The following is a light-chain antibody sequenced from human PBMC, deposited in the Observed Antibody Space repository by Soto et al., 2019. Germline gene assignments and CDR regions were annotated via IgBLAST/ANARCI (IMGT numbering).Light chain of an antibody. V-gene: IGKV3-11*01. Sequence: ESVLTQSPATLSLSPGERATLSCRASQSIRTSLAWYQQKPGQAPRLVIFDASNRANGVPARFGGSGSGTDFALTINSLEPEDFAVYYCQQRNVWPPITFGQGTRLEIK. J-gene: IGKJ5*01. CDR3: QQRNVWPPIT. CDR1: QSIRTS. CDR2: DAS.